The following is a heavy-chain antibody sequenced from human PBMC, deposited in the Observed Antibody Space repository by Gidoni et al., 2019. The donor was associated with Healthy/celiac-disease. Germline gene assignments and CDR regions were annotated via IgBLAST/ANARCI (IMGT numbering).Heavy chain of an antibody. CDR2: SIPIFGTA. Sequence: QVQLVQSGAEVKKPGSSVKVSCKASGGTFSSYAISWVRQAPGQGLEWMGGSIPIFGTANYAQKFQGRVTITADESTSTAYMELSSLRSEDTAVYYCARDLESITGTGGAFDIWGQGTMVTVSS. J-gene: IGHJ3*02. CDR1: GGTFSSYA. V-gene: IGHV1-69*01. D-gene: IGHD1-7*01. CDR3: ARDLESITGTGGAFDI.